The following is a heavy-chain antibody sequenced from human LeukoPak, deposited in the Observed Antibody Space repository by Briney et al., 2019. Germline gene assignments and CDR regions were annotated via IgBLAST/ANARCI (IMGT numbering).Heavy chain of an antibody. CDR3: ARDGDGDYGGYYYYYGMDV. CDR1: GFTFSSYE. Sequence: GGSLRLSCAASGFTFSSYEMNWVRQAPGKGLEWVSYISSSGSTIYYADSVKGRFTISRDNAKNSLYLQMNSLRAEDTAVYYCARDGDGDYGGYYYYYGMDVWGKGTTVTVPS. J-gene: IGHJ6*04. V-gene: IGHV3-48*03. D-gene: IGHD4-17*01. CDR2: ISSSGSTI.